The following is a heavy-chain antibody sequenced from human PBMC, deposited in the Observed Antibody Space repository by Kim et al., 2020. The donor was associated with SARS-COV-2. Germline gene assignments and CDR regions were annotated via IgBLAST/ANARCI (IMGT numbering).Heavy chain of an antibody. Sequence: SVKVSCKASGGTFSSYSISWVRQAPGQGLEWMGGIIPIFGTANYAQKFQGRVTITADESTSRDYMEPSSLRSEDTAVYYGSRASSFLPPDKYYYYFGMD. J-gene: IGHJ6*01. CDR1: GGTFSSYS. CDR3: SRASSFLPPDKYYYYFGMD. D-gene: IGHD1-26*01. CDR2: IIPIFGTA. V-gene: IGHV1-69*13.